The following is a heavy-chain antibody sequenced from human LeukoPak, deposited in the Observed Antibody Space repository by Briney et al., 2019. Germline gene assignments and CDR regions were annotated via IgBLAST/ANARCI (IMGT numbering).Heavy chain of an antibody. D-gene: IGHD1-26*01. CDR1: GFTFSSYG. V-gene: IGHV3-33*06. CDR3: AKDVGWELLAPTRYFDY. J-gene: IGHJ4*02. CDR2: IWYDGSNK. Sequence: PGRSLRLSCAASGFTFSSYGMHWVRQAPGKGLEWVAVIWYDGSNKYYADSVKGRFTISRDNSKNTLYLQMNSLRAEDTAVYYCAKDVGWELLAPTRYFDYWGQGTLVTVSS.